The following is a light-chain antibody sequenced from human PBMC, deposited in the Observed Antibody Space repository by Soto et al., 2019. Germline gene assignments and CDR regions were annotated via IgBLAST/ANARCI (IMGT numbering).Light chain of an antibody. J-gene: IGKJ1*01. Sequence: AIQLTQSPSSLSASVGDRVTITCRASQGISSALAWYQQKPGKAPKLLIYDASSLESGVPSRFSGSGSGTDFTLTIISLQPEDFATYYCQQFNSYSWTFGQGTKVDIK. CDR2: DAS. CDR1: QGISSA. CDR3: QQFNSYSWT. V-gene: IGKV1-13*02.